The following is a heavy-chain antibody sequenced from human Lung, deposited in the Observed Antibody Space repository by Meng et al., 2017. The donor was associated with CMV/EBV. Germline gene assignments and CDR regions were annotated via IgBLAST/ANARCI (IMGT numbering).Heavy chain of an antibody. Sequence: GGSXRLXXAASGFTFSSYSMNWVRQAPGKGLEWVSSISSSSSYIYYADSVKGRFTISRDNAKNSLYLQMNSLRAEDTAAYYCARAGYSSGWYELYFDYWGQGXLVTVSS. CDR2: ISSSSSYI. D-gene: IGHD6-19*01. CDR3: ARAGYSSGWYELYFDY. J-gene: IGHJ4*02. V-gene: IGHV3-21*01. CDR1: GFTFSSYS.